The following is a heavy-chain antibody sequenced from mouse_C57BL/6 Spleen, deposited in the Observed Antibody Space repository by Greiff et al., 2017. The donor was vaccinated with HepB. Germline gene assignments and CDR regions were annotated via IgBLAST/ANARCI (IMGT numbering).Heavy chain of an antibody. CDR1: GFTFSDYG. CDR3: ARRDRNYVGDMDD. D-gene: IGHD2-5*01. CDR2: ISSGSSTN. Sequence: DVMLVESGGGLVKPGGSLKLSCAASGFTFSDYGMHWVRQSPEKGLEWVAYISSGSSTNYYADTVTGRFTISRDKAKNNLFMKMTMLRSEDTAMYYCARRDRNYVGDMDDWGQGTSVTVSS. J-gene: IGHJ4*01. V-gene: IGHV5-17*01.